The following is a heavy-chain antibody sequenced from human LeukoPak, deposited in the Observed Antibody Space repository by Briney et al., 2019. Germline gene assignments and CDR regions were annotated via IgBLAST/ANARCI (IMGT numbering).Heavy chain of an antibody. CDR3: AREKRAVAGVFDY. V-gene: IGHV1-2*02. J-gene: IGHJ4*02. CDR1: GYTFTGYY. Sequence: ASVKVSCKASGYTFTGYYMHWVRQAPGQGLEWMGWINPNSGGTNYAQKFQGRVTMTRDTSTSTAYMELSRLRSDDTAVYYCAREKRAVAGVFDYWGQGTLVTVSS. CDR2: INPNSGGT. D-gene: IGHD6-19*01.